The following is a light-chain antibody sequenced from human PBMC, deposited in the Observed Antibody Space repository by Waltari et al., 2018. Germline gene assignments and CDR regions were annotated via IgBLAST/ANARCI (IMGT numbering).Light chain of an antibody. Sequence: EIVLTQSPATLSLSPGERVTLSCRASQSVSSSLAWYQQKPGQAPRLLFHGVSNRATGIPARFSVSGSGTDFTLTISSLEAEDFAVYYCQQRSNWPPTFGQGTKVEIK. CDR2: GVS. J-gene: IGKJ1*01. V-gene: IGKV3-11*01. CDR3: QQRSNWPPT. CDR1: QSVSSS.